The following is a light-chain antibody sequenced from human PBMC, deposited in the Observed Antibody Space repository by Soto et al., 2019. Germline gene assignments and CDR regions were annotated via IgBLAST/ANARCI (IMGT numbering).Light chain of an antibody. CDR3: GSWDNSGGV. V-gene: IGLV1-51*01. Sequence: QAVVTQPPSVSAAPGQKVTISCSGSSPYFGIRFVSWYQQVPGAAPKLLIYDNYKRPSGIPDRFSGSKSGTSATLDITGLQTGDEADYYCGSWDNSGGVFGGGTKVTVL. J-gene: IGLJ3*02. CDR1: SPYFGIRF. CDR2: DNY.